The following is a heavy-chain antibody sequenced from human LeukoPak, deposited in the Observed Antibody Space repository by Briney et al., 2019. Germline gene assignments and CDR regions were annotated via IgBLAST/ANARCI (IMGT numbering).Heavy chain of an antibody. D-gene: IGHD3-22*01. CDR2: IYYSGST. CDR3: AREDSSGYPDAFDI. Sequence: SETLSLTCTVSGGSISSSNSYWGWIRQPPGKGLEWIGYIYYSGSTNYNPSLKSRVTISVDTSKNQFSLKLSSVTAADTAVYYCAREDSSGYPDAFDIWGQGTTVTVSS. J-gene: IGHJ3*02. CDR1: GGSISSSNSY. V-gene: IGHV4-61*05.